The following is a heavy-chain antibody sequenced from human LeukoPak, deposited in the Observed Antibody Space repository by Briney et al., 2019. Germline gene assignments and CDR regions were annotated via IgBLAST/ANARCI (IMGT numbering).Heavy chain of an antibody. J-gene: IGHJ4*02. CDR3: ARDGLLWFGELFPYYFDY. V-gene: IGHV3-48*01. CDR2: ISSSSSTI. D-gene: IGHD3-10*01. Sequence: PGGSLRLSCAASGFTFSSYSMNWVRQAPGKGLEWVSYISSSSSTIYYADSVKVRFTISRDNAKNSLYLQMNSLRAEDTAVYYCARDGLLWFGELFPYYFDYWGQGTLVTVSS. CDR1: GFTFSSYS.